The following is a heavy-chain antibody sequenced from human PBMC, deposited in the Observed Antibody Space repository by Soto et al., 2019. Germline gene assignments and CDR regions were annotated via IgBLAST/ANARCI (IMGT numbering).Heavy chain of an antibody. CDR1: GFTFSSYA. V-gene: IGHV3-23*01. J-gene: IGHJ4*02. CDR3: AKDTYYYDSSGYRGNFDY. Sequence: SLRLSCAASGFTFSSYAMSWVRQAPGKGLEWVSAISGSGGSTYYADSVKGRFTISRDNSKNTLYLQMNSLRAEDTAVYYCAKDTYYYDSSGYRGNFDYWGQGTLVTVSS. CDR2: ISGSGGST. D-gene: IGHD3-22*01.